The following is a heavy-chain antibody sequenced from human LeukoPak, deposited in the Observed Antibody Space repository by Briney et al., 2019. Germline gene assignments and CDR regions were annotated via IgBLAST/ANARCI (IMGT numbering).Heavy chain of an antibody. CDR3: ARVGSTGDAFDI. D-gene: IGHD5/OR15-5a*01. CDR2: INAGNGNT. Sequence: ASVKVSCKASGYTFTSYAMHWVRQAPGQRLEWMGWINAGNGNTKYSQKFQGRVTITRDTSASTAYMELSSLRSEDTAEYYCARVGSTGDAFDIWGQGTMVTVSS. J-gene: IGHJ3*02. V-gene: IGHV1-3*01. CDR1: GYTFTSYA.